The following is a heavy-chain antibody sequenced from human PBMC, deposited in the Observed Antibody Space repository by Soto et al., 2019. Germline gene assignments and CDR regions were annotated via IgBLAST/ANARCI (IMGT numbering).Heavy chain of an antibody. CDR2: IYAGGNT. Sequence: GGSLRLSCAASGFTVSSTYMSWVRQAPGKGLEWVSVIYAGGNTYYADSVKGRFTISRDRSKNTVSLQMNSLRAEDTAIYYCARDRSHSNYGYFDPWGQGTLVTVSS. CDR3: ARDRSHSNYGYFDP. J-gene: IGHJ5*02. D-gene: IGHD4-4*01. V-gene: IGHV3-53*01. CDR1: GFTVSSTY.